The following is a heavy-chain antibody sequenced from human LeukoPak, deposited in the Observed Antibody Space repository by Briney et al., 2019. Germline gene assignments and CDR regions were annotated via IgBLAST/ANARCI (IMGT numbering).Heavy chain of an antibody. CDR2: IIPNLGTT. Sequence: SVKVSCKASGGTSNSHAISWVRQAPGQGLEWMGRIIPNLGTTNRAQNFQDRVTLAADKSTNTAYMELTSLTSDDTAVYYCATTNDGGGYQWGDFFDFWGQGTLVTVSS. D-gene: IGHD3-22*01. CDR1: GGTSNSHA. CDR3: ATTNDGGGYQWGDFFDF. J-gene: IGHJ4*02. V-gene: IGHV1-69*04.